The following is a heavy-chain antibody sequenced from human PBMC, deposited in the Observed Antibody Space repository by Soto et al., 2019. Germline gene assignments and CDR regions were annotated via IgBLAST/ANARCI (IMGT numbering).Heavy chain of an antibody. CDR3: AREDYYDSSGYHDY. CDR2: IYYSGST. J-gene: IGHJ4*02. CDR1: GGSVSSGSYY. V-gene: IGHV4-61*01. Sequence: SETLSLTCTVSGGSVSSGSYYWSWIRQPPGKGLEWIGYIYYSGSTNYNPSLKSRVTISVDTSKNQFSLKLSSVTAADTAVYYCAREDYYDSSGYHDYWGQGTLVTVSS. D-gene: IGHD3-22*01.